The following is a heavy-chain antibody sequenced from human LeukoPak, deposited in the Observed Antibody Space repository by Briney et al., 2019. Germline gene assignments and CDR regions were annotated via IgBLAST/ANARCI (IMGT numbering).Heavy chain of an antibody. V-gene: IGHV3-15*01. CDR3: STRGPWRSGDYVGV. CDR1: GFTVSSNY. J-gene: IGHJ4*02. Sequence: KPGGSLRLSCAASGFTVSSNYMSWVRQAPGKGLEWVGHIKSNTDGGTTDYAAPVKGRFTISRDDSKNTLYLQMNILKTEDTALYYCSTRGPWRSGDYVGVWGQGTLVTVSS. D-gene: IGHD4-23*01. CDR2: IKSNTDGGTT.